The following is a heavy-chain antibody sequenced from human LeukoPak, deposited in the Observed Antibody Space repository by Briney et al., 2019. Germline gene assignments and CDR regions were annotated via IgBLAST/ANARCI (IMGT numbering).Heavy chain of an antibody. V-gene: IGHV1-2*02. CDR3: ARANPSDTAMVY. J-gene: IGHJ4*02. CDR2: TNPNSGGT. D-gene: IGHD5-18*01. Sequence: GASVKVSCKASGYTFTGYYMHWVRQAPGQGLEWMGWTNPNSGGTNYAQKFQGRVTMTRDTSISTAYMELSSLRSEDTAVYYCARANPSDTAMVYWGQGTLVTVSS. CDR1: GYTFTGYY.